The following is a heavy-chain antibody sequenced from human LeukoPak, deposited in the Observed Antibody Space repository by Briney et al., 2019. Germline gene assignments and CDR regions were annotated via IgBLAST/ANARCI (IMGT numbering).Heavy chain of an antibody. V-gene: IGHV1-69*04. D-gene: IGHD2-21*02. CDR1: GGTFSRYA. CDR3: ARAGQYCGGDCFYFDY. J-gene: IGHJ4*01. CDR2: LIPIFGIA. Sequence: SVKVSCKASGGTFSRYAISWVRQAPGQGLEWMGRLIPIFGIANYAQKFQGRVTITADKSTSTAYMELSSLRSEDTAVYYCARAGQYCGGDCFYFDYWGHGTLVTVSS.